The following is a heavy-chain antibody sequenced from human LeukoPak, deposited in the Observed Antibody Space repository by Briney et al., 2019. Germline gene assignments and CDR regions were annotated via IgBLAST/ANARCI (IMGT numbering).Heavy chain of an antibody. CDR1: GFTFSSSS. J-gene: IGHJ5*02. D-gene: IGHD1-14*01. V-gene: IGHV3-48*04. CDR3: TRNPDGRNWFDP. CDR2: ISSSSSSI. Sequence: GGSLRLSCAASGFTFSSSSMNWVRQAPGKGLEWVSYISSSSSSIYYADPVKGRFTISRDNRKNTLYLQMNSLRVEDTAMYYCTRNPDGRNWFDPWGQGTLVTVSS.